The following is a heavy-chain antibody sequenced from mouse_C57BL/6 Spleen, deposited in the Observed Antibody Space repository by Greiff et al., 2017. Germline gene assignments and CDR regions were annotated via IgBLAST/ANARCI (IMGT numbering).Heavy chain of an antibody. CDR2: INYDGSST. D-gene: IGHD1-1*01. CDR3: ARERGSSHFDY. V-gene: IGHV5-16*01. J-gene: IGHJ2*01. CDR1: GFTFSDYY. Sequence: EVKLMESEGGLVQPGSSMKLSCTASGFTFSDYYMAWVRQVPEKGLEWVANINYDGSSTYYLDSLKSRFIISRDNAKNILYLQMSSLKSEDTATYYCARERGSSHFDYWGQGTTLTVSS.